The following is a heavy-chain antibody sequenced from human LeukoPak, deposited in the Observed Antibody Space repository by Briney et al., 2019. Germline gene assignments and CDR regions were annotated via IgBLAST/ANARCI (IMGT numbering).Heavy chain of an antibody. CDR3: AKDLGDFTYYYGSGTYYSASDY. CDR2: ISGSGGST. V-gene: IGHV3-23*01. CDR1: GFNYHRYA. D-gene: IGHD3-10*01. J-gene: IGHJ4*02. Sequence: PGGSLRLFCAASGFNYHRYAMSWVRQAPGKGLAWVSAISGSGGSTYYADSVKGRFTISRDYSKNTLHLQMNSLRAEDTAVYYCAKDLGDFTYYYGSGTYYSASDYWGQGTLVTVSS.